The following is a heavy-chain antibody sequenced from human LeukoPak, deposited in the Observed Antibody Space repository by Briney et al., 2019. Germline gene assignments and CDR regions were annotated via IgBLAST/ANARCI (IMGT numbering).Heavy chain of an antibody. J-gene: IGHJ4*02. D-gene: IGHD3-10*01. Sequence: SETLSLTCAVYGGSFSGYYWNWIRQPPGKGLEWIGEINHSGTTNYNPSLKSRVTISVDTSKNQFSLKLNSVTAADTAVYYCARPSSWGTYYDAFDSWGQGTLVTVSS. CDR3: ARPSSWGTYYDAFDS. V-gene: IGHV4-34*01. CDR1: GGSFSGYY. CDR2: INHSGTT.